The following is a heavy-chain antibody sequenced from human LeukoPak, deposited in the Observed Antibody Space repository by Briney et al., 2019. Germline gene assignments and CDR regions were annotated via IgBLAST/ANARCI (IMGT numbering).Heavy chain of an antibody. CDR3: TRDSGGGSGFDYDY. V-gene: IGHV1-18*01. CDR2: ISAYNGNT. Sequence: ASVKVSCKASGYTFTSYGISWVRQAPGQRLEWMGWISAYNGNTNYAQKLQGRVTMTTDTSTSTAYMELRSLRSDDTAVYYCTRDSGGGSGFDYDYWGQGTLVTVSS. J-gene: IGHJ4*02. CDR1: GYTFTSYG. D-gene: IGHD3-22*01.